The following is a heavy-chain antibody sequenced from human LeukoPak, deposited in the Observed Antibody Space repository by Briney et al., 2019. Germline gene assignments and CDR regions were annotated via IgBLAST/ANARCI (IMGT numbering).Heavy chain of an antibody. V-gene: IGHV4-34*01. CDR3: ARGLVEQWLVRNYYYGMDI. J-gene: IGHJ6*02. Sequence: PSETLSLTCAVYGGSFSGYYWSWIRQPPGKGLEWIGEINHSGSTNYNPSLKSRVTISVDPSKNQFSLKLSSVTAADTAVYYCARGLVEQWLVRNYYYGMDIWGQGTTVTVSS. CDR1: GGSFSGYY. CDR2: INHSGST. D-gene: IGHD6-19*01.